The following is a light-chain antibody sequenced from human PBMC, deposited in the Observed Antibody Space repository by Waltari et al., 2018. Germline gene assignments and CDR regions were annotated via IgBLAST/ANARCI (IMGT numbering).Light chain of an antibody. V-gene: IGKV1-33*01. Sequence: DIQMTQSPSSLSASVGDRVTITCQASQDISNYLNWYQQKPGKAPKLLIYDASNLETGVPSRFSGSGSGTDFTFTISSLQPEDIATYYCQQYDNLPGLTFGGGTNVEIK. CDR2: DAS. CDR3: QQYDNLPGLT. J-gene: IGKJ4*01. CDR1: QDISNY.